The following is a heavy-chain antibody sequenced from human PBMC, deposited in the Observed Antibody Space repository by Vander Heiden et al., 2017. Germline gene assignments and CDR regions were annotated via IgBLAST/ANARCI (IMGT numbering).Heavy chain of an antibody. J-gene: IGHJ4*02. CDR3: ARGFGGDDL. CDR2: IKGDGREK. CDR1: GFTFSTYW. V-gene: IGHV3-7*01. Sequence: EVQLVESGGGVVQPGGSLRLPCAASGFTFSTYWMSWVRQAPGKGLGWVVNIKGDGREKYYVDSVRGRFTISRDNAKKSTYLQMNSLRADDTAVYYCARGFGGDDLWGQGTLVTVSS. D-gene: IGHD5-12*01.